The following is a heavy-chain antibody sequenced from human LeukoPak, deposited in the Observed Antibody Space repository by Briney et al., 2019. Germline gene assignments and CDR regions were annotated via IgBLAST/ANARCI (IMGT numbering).Heavy chain of an antibody. V-gene: IGHV3-21*04. Sequence: PGGSLRLSCAASGFAFSTYSMNWVRQPPGQGLKWVASISLNSAAIYYADSVNGRFTISRDNAKNSLYLQMSSLRAEDTALYYCAREEGGYFDYWGQGTLVTVSS. J-gene: IGHJ4*02. D-gene: IGHD3-16*01. CDR3: AREEGGYFDY. CDR1: GFAFSTYS. CDR2: ISLNSAAI.